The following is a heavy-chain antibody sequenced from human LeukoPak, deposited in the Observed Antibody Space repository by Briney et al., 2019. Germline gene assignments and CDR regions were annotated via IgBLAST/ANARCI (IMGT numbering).Heavy chain of an antibody. D-gene: IGHD4-17*01. Sequence: PGGSLRLSCAASGFTFSSYGMHWVRQAPGKGLEWVAFIRYDGNNKYYVDSLKSRFTISRDNSKNTLYLQMNSLRAEDTAVYHCAKGGDGEYYYHMDVWGKGTTVTVSS. CDR1: GFTFSSYG. CDR2: IRYDGNNK. CDR3: AKGGDGEYYYHMDV. V-gene: IGHV3-30*02. J-gene: IGHJ6*03.